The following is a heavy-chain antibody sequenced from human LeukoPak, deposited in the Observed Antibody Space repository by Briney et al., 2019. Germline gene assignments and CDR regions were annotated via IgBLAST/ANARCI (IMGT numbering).Heavy chain of an antibody. D-gene: IGHD3-10*01. Sequence: GGSLRLSCAASGFTFRSYDMHWVRQAPGRGPQWVAYIRYDGTDILYADSVKGRFTIFRDNSNNTLFLQMSSLRIEDTAVYYCGSYGSGSFPGYRGQGTLVTVSS. CDR1: GFTFRSYD. CDR3: GSYGSGSFPGY. CDR2: IRYDGTDI. V-gene: IGHV3-30*02. J-gene: IGHJ4*02.